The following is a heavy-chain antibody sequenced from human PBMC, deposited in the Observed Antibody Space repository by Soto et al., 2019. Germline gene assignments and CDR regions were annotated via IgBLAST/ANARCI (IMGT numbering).Heavy chain of an antibody. J-gene: IGHJ4*02. Sequence: PGESLKISCKGSGYSFTSDWIGWVPQIPGKGLEWMGSIYPGDSDTRYSPSFQGQVTISADKSITTAYLQWSSLKASAPAMYSCARPYYSSSSCFASWGQGTLVPVSS. D-gene: IGHD6-6*01. CDR2: IYPGDSDT. V-gene: IGHV5-51*01. CDR3: ARPYYSSSSCFAS. CDR1: GYSFTSDW.